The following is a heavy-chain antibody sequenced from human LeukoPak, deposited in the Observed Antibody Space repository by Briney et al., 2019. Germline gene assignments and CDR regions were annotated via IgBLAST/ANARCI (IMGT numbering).Heavy chain of an antibody. CDR2: INHSGST. D-gene: IGHD5-18*01. Sequence: PSETLSLTCAVYGGSFSGYYWSWIRQPPGKGLEWIGEINHSGSTNYNPSPKSRVTISVDTSKNQFSLKLSSVTAADTAVYYCARGGSYGYYYYYYMDVWGKGTTVTVSS. CDR3: ARGGSYGYYYYYYMDV. V-gene: IGHV4-34*01. J-gene: IGHJ6*03. CDR1: GGSFSGYY.